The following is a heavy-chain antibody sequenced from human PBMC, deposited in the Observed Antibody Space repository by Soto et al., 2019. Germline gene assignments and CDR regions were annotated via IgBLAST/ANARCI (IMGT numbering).Heavy chain of an antibody. CDR2: INHSEST. Sequence: PSETLSLTCAVYGGSFSGYYWSWIRQPPGKGLEWIGEINHSESTNYNPSLKSRVTISVDTSKNQFSLKLSSVTAADTAVYYCARVLRQWLVRIHYGMDVWGQGTTVTVSS. V-gene: IGHV4-34*01. D-gene: IGHD6-19*01. CDR3: ARVLRQWLVRIHYGMDV. J-gene: IGHJ6*02. CDR1: GGSFSGYY.